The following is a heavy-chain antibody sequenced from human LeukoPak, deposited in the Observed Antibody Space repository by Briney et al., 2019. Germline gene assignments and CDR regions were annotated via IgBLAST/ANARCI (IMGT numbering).Heavy chain of an antibody. CDR2: IYTGGST. D-gene: IGHD3-22*01. CDR1: GFTVSSNY. CDR3: ARLRDDSRESEYYFDY. J-gene: IGHJ4*02. Sequence: GGSLRLSCAASGFTVSSNYMSWVRQAPGKGLEWVSVIYTGGSTHYADSVKGRFTISRDNSKNTLYLQMNSLRAEDTAVYYCARLRDDSRESEYYFDYWGQGTLVTVSS. V-gene: IGHV3-66*01.